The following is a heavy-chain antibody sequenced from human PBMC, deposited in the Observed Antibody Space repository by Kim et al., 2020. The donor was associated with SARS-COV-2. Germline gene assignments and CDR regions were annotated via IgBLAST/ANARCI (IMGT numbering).Heavy chain of an antibody. CDR3: ARDLSRFVDLWGIVGASPLSNVRDV. J-gene: IGHJ6*04. CDR1: GYTFTSYY. CDR2: INPSGGST. Sequence: ASVKVSCKASGYTFTSYYMHWVRQAPGQGLEWMGIINPSGGSTSYAQKFQGRVTMTRDTSTSTVYMELSSLRSEDTAVYYCARDLSRFVDLWGIVGASPLSNVRDVWGKGTPVTVSS. D-gene: IGHD1-26*01. V-gene: IGHV1-46*01.